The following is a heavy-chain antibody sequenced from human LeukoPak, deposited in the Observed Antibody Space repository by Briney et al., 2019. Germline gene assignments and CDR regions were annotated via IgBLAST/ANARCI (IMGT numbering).Heavy chain of an antibody. J-gene: IGHJ4*02. Sequence: SETLSLTCTVSGGSMTSYYWSWIRQPAGKGLEWIGRIYTSGGTNYNPSLKSRVTMSVDTSKNQFSLELRSVTAADTALYYRARDYNDILTGCFDYWGQGTLVTVSP. D-gene: IGHD3-9*01. CDR1: GGSMTSYY. V-gene: IGHV4-4*07. CDR3: ARDYNDILTGCFDY. CDR2: IYTSGGT.